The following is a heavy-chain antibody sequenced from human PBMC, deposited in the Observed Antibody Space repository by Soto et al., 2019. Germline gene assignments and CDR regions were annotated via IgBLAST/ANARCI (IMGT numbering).Heavy chain of an antibody. CDR3: ARGGCAGGYYGGGHFDY. CDR2: ISYDGSNQ. Sequence: QVQLVESGGGVVQPGRSLRLSCAASGFTFSTYTMHWVRQAPGKGLEWVALISYDGSNQYYADSVRGRFTISRDNSKNTVFLQMGSLRSADTATYYWARGGCAGGYYGGGHFDYWGQGTLVTVSS. CDR1: GFTFSTYT. J-gene: IGHJ4*02. D-gene: IGHD1-26*01. V-gene: IGHV3-30*03.